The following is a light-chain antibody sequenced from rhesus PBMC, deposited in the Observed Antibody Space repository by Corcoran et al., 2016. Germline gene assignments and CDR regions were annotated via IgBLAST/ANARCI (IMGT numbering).Light chain of an antibody. Sequence: DIQMTQSPASLSASVGDRVTVTCRASQAISNYLSWYQQKPGKPPKRLIYAASSLDSGVPSRFSGSGSGTEFTLTISSLQPEDFAAYFWQQYNIKPYSFGQGTKIESK. J-gene: IGKJ2*01. CDR3: QQYNIKPYS. CDR1: QAISNY. CDR2: AAS. V-gene: IGKV1-36*01.